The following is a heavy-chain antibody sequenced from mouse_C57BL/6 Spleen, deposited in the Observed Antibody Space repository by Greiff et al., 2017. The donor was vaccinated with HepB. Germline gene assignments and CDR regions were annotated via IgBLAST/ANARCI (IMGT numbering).Heavy chain of an antibody. CDR3: TRHSDYYGSSLDYAMDY. Sequence: EVHLVESGEGLVKPGGSLKLSCAASGFTFSSYAMSWVRQTPEKRLEWVAYISSGGDYIYYADTVKGRFTISRDNARNTLYLQMSSLKSEDTAMYYCTRHSDYYGSSLDYAMDYWGQGTSVTVSS. D-gene: IGHD1-1*01. CDR2: ISSGGDYI. J-gene: IGHJ4*01. V-gene: IGHV5-9-1*02. CDR1: GFTFSSYA.